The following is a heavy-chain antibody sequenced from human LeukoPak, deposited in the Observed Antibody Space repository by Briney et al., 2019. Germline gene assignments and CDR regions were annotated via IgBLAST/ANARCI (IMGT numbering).Heavy chain of an antibody. D-gene: IGHD5-24*01. Sequence: GGSLRLSCAASGFIFRDYAMSWVRQTPGRGPGWGASISATVGATYSTNSVKGRFSIYRDNSKNTLYLQMNSLRAEDTALYYCAKCRDGYNNFYYGMDVWGPGTTVTVSS. CDR1: GFIFRDYA. CDR3: AKCRDGYNNFYYGMDV. V-gene: IGHV3-23*01. CDR2: ISATVGAT. J-gene: IGHJ6*02.